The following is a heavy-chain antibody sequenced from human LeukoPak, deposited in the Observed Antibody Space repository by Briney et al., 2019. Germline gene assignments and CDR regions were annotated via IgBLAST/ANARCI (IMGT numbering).Heavy chain of an antibody. V-gene: IGHV3-30*18. D-gene: IGHD5-12*01. CDR3: AKDLKWRLLLHEFDY. J-gene: IGHJ4*02. Sequence: GGSLRLSCAASGFTFSSYGMHRVRQAPGKGLEWVAVISYDGSNKYYADSVKGRFTISRDNSKNTLYLQMNSLRAEDTAVYYCAKDLKWRLLLHEFDYWGQGTLVTVSS. CDR1: GFTFSSYG. CDR2: ISYDGSNK.